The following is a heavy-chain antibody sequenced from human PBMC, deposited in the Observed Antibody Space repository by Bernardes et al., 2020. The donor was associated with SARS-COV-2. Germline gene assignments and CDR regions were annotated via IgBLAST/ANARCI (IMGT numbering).Heavy chain of an antibody. CDR3: ARAGYYFDRSAYYPGLDV. CDR2: INPHNGYT. D-gene: IGHD3-22*01. CDR1: GYTFTSYG. Sequence: AAAKVSCKASGYTFTSYGFSWVRQAPGQGLEWMGFINPHNGYTNYAQKFQGRVTMTTDTSANTAHMELRGLVSDDTAMYYCARAGYYFDRSAYYPGLDVWGQGTTVTV. V-gene: IGHV1-18*04. J-gene: IGHJ6*02.